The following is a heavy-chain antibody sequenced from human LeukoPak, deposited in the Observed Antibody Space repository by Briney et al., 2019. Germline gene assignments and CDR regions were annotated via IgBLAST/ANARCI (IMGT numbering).Heavy chain of an antibody. V-gene: IGHV3-30*02. CDR3: AKDLDAYSTENVDY. D-gene: IGHD2-15*01. CDR2: IRNDGTNK. Sequence: PGGSLRLSCAASGFTFSTYVMYWVRQAPGKGLEYVAFIRNDGTNKYYADSVKGRFTISRDNSKNTLYLQMNSLRGEDTAVYYRAKDLDAYSTENVDYWGQGTLVTVSS. CDR1: GFTFSTYV. J-gene: IGHJ4*02.